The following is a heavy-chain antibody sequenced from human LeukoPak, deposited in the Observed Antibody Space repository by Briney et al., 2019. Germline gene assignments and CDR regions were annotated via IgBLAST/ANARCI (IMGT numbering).Heavy chain of an antibody. D-gene: IGHD3-22*01. CDR3: AREGGYYYDSSWGTTPKYYYYYGMDV. CDR1: GFTFSSYA. Sequence: GGSLRLSCAASGFTFSSYAMHWVRQAPGKGLEWVAVISYDGSNKYYADSVKGRFTISRDNSKNTLYLQTNSLRAEDTAVYYCAREGGYYYDSSWGTTPKYYYYYGMDVWGQGTTVTVSS. V-gene: IGHV3-30-3*01. J-gene: IGHJ6*02. CDR2: ISYDGSNK.